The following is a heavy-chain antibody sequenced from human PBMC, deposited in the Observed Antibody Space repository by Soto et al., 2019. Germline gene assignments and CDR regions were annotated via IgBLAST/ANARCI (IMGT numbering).Heavy chain of an antibody. Sequence: SETLSLTCAVHGGSFSGYSWTWIRQSPGKGLEWIGQINHSGSTNYNPSLKSRVTISVDTSKNQFSLKLSSVTAADTAVYYCAREKPYSSSWYHDYWGQGTLVTVSS. CDR2: INHSGST. CDR1: GGSFSGYS. CDR3: AREKPYSSSWYHDY. D-gene: IGHD6-13*01. J-gene: IGHJ4*02. V-gene: IGHV4-34*01.